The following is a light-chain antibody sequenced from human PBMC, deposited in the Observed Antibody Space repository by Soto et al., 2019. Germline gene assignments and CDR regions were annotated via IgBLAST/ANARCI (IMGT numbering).Light chain of an antibody. Sequence: QSVLTQPASVSGSPGQSITISCTGTSSDVGGYNYVSWYQQHPGKAPKLMIYEVSNRPSGVSNRFSGSKSGNTASLTISGLQAEHEADYYCSSYTSSSFYVFGTGTKLTVL. CDR2: EVS. V-gene: IGLV2-14*01. CDR1: SSDVGGYNY. J-gene: IGLJ1*01. CDR3: SSYTSSSFYV.